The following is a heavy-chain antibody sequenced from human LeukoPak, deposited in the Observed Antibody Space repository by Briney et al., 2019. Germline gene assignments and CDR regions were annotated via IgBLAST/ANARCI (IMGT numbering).Heavy chain of an antibody. V-gene: IGHV3-53*01. J-gene: IGHJ3*02. CDR3: AREADDYGDYGAFDI. CDR2: IYSGGST. Sequence: GRSLRLSCAASGFTVSSNYMSWVRQAPGKGLEWVSVIYSGGSTYYADSVKGRFTISRDNSKNTLYLQMNSLRAEDTAVYYCAREADDYGDYGAFDIWGQGTMVTVSS. CDR1: GFTVSSNY. D-gene: IGHD4-17*01.